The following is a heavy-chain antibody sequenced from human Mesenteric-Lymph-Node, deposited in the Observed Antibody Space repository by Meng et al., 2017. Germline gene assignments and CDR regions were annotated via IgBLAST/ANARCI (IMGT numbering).Heavy chain of an antibody. CDR1: GFTFSSYE. D-gene: IGHD1-26*01. CDR3: AKNRVGHDF. Sequence: GESLKISCAASGFTFSSYEMNWVRQAPGKGLEWVASIKHDGSEEGYVDSVKGRFTISRDNTKNSLYLQMNSLRAEDTAVYYCAKNRVGHDFWGQGMLVTVSS. V-gene: IGHV3-7*01. J-gene: IGHJ4*02. CDR2: IKHDGSEE.